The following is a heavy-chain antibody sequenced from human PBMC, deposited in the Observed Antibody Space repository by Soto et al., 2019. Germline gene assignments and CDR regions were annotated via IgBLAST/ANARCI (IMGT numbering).Heavy chain of an antibody. Sequence: QVQLQESGPGLVKPSGTLSLTCAVSGGSISSSNWWSWVRQPPGKGLEWIGEMYHSGSTNHNPSHNRRVIRSVDKSKNQFSLKLSSVTDADTAVYYCARAHCSGGSCYSVQHWFDPWGQGTLVTVSS. J-gene: IGHJ5*02. D-gene: IGHD2-15*01. V-gene: IGHV4-4*02. CDR3: ARAHCSGGSCYSVQHWFDP. CDR2: MYHSGST. CDR1: GGSISSSNW.